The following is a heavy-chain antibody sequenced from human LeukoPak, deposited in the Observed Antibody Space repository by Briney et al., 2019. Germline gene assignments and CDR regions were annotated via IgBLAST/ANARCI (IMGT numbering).Heavy chain of an antibody. J-gene: IGHJ4*02. CDR2: SYYTGST. CDR1: GGSIRSYY. V-gene: IGHV4-59*08. Sequence: PSETLSLTCTVSGGSIRSYYWNWIRQPLGKGLELIGYSYYTGSTNYNPSLRSRVTISVDTSKNQFSLKVSSVTAADAAVYYCATQAGGYASGSFDYWGQGILVTVSS. D-gene: IGHD5-18*01. CDR3: ATQAGGYASGSFDY.